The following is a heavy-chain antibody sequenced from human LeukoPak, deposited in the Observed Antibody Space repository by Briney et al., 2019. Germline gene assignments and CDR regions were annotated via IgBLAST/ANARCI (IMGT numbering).Heavy chain of an antibody. V-gene: IGHV3-7*04. CDR3: ARDYN. CDR1: GFTFSSNW. D-gene: IGHD3-10*01. Sequence: PGGSLRLSCAASGFTFSSNWMTWVRQVPGRGLEWVANIKPDGSEKFYVDSVKGRFTISRDNAKNSLDLQVNSLRAEDTAVYYCARDYNWGQGTLVTVSS. CDR2: IKPDGSEK. J-gene: IGHJ4*02.